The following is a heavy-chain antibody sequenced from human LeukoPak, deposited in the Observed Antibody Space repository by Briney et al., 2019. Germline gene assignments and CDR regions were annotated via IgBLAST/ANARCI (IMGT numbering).Heavy chain of an antibody. J-gene: IGHJ4*02. CDR2: INPRGGST. Sequence: ASVNVSCKAFGYTFTSYYMHWVRQAPGQGLEWMGVINPRGGSTTYAQQFQGRVTMTRDTSTSTVYMELSSLRSEDTATYYCARGTGGTAMNLDYWGQGTLVTVSS. V-gene: IGHV1-46*01. CDR1: GYTFTSYY. CDR3: ARGTGGTAMNLDY. D-gene: IGHD5-18*01.